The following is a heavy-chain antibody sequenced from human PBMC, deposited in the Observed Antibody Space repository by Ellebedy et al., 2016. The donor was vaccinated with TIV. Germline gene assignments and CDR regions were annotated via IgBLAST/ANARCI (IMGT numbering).Heavy chain of an antibody. CDR2: ISAYNGNT. CDR1: GYTFTSYG. Sequence: AASVKVSCKASGYTFTSYGISWVRQAPGQGLEWMGWISAYNGNTNYAQKLQGRVTMTTDTSTSTAYMELRSLRSEDTAVYYCARDYSNWNYSYYYGMDVWGQGTTVTVSS. V-gene: IGHV1-18*01. CDR3: ARDYSNWNYSYYYGMDV. J-gene: IGHJ6*02. D-gene: IGHD1-7*01.